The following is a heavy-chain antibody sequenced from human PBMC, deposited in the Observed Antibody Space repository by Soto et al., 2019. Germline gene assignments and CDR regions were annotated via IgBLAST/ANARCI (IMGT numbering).Heavy chain of an antibody. V-gene: IGHV3-23*01. CDR2: ISGSGGST. CDR3: AKVFLRGYSGYDYGYFDY. D-gene: IGHD5-12*01. Sequence: GGSLRLSCAASGFTFSSYAMSWVRQAPGKGLEWVSAISGSGGSTYYADSVKGRFTISRDNSKNTLYLQMNSLRAEDTAVYYCAKVFLRGYSGYDYGYFDYWGQGTLVTVSS. CDR1: GFTFSSYA. J-gene: IGHJ4*02.